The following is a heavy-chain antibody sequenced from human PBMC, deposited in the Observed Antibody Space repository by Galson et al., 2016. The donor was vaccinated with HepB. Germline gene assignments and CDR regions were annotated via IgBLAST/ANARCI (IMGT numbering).Heavy chain of an antibody. Sequence: SLRLSCAASGFTFSNHDMHWVRQVTGKGLEWVSAIETAGDTYYPDSVKGRFTISRENAKNSLYLQMNDLRAGDAAVYYCARGKSLLTMPWNYGLDVWGKGTAVTVSS. D-gene: IGHD1-1*01. V-gene: IGHV3-13*01. CDR1: GFTFSNHD. J-gene: IGHJ6*04. CDR2: IETAGDT. CDR3: ARGKSLLTMPWNYGLDV.